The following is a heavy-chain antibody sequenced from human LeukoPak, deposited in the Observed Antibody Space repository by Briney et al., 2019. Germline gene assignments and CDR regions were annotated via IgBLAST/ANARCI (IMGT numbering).Heavy chain of an antibody. Sequence: GASVKVSCKVSGYTLTELSMHWVRQAPGKGLEWMGGFDPEDGETIYAQKFQGRVTMTEDTSTDTAYMELSSLRSEDTAVYYCATDYGGNYCFDYWGQGTLVTVSS. CDR1: GYTLTELS. J-gene: IGHJ4*02. CDR2: FDPEDGET. V-gene: IGHV1-24*01. D-gene: IGHD4-23*01. CDR3: ATDYGGNYCFDY.